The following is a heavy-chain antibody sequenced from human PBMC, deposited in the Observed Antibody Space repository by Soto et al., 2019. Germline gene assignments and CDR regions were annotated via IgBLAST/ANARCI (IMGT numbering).Heavy chain of an antibody. D-gene: IGHD3-22*01. J-gene: IGHJ4*02. V-gene: IGHV5-51*01. CDR3: ARHSMYFQHSSGDLGH. Sequence: GESLKISCKGSGYSFTSYWIGWVRQMPGKGLEWMGIIYPGDSDTRYSPSFQGQVTISADKSISTAYLQWNSLKASDTAMYYCARHSMYFQHSSGDLGHRGQGTLVTGSS. CDR2: IYPGDSDT. CDR1: GYSFTSYW.